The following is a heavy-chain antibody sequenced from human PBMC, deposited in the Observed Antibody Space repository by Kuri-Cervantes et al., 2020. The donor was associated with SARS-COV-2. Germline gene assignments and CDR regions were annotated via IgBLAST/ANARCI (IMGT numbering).Heavy chain of an antibody. J-gene: IGHJ5*02. Sequence: ASVKVSCKGSGYSLTSYWIGWVRQAPGQGLEWMGWISAYNGNTNYAQKLQGRVTMTTDTSTSTAYMELRSLRSDDTAVYYCARDRSQCSSTSCYFLLEGPRWFDPWGQGTLVTVSS. CDR2: ISAYNGNT. V-gene: IGHV1-18*04. CDR3: ARDRSQCSSTSCYFLLEGPRWFDP. D-gene: IGHD2-2*01. CDR1: GYSLTSYW.